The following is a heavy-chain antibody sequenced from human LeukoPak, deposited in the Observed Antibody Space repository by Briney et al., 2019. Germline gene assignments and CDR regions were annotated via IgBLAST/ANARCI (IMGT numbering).Heavy chain of an antibody. J-gene: IGHJ4*02. V-gene: IGHV4-30-2*01. CDR1: GGSISSGGYS. Sequence: SQTLSFTCAVSGGSISSGGYSWSWIRRPPGKGLEWIGYIYHSGSTYYNPSLKSRVTISVDRSKNQFSLKLSSVTSTDAAVYYCAREWNPSGWVDYFDSWGQGTLVTVSS. CDR2: IYHSGST. CDR3: AREWNPSGWVDYFDS. D-gene: IGHD1-1*01.